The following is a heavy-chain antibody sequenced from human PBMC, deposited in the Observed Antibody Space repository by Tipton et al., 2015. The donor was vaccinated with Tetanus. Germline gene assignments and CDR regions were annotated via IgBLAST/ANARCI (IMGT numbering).Heavy chain of an antibody. CDR1: GGSMSSHY. V-gene: IGHV4-4*07. CDR2: IYSSGST. CDR3: ARMQRYGMDV. J-gene: IGHJ6*02. Sequence: TLSLTCSVSGGSMSSHYWSWIRQPPGKGLEWIGRIYSSGSTHYNPSLKSRVTMSLDTSKTQFSLRLSSVTAADTAVYYCARMQRYGMDVWGQGTTVTVSS. D-gene: IGHD6-25*01.